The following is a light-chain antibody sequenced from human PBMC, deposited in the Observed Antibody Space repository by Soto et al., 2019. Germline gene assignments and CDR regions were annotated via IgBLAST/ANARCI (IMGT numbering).Light chain of an antibody. CDR2: VNSDGSH. CDR1: SGHSNYA. Sequence: QSVLTQSPSASASLGASVKLTCTLSSGHSNYAIAWHQQRSEKGPRYLMKVNSDGSHSRGDGIPGRFSGSSSGAERYLTISSPRSEDAAHYNCQTWATGTQREFGGGTK. V-gene: IGLV4-69*01. CDR3: QTWATGTQRE. J-gene: IGLJ2*01.